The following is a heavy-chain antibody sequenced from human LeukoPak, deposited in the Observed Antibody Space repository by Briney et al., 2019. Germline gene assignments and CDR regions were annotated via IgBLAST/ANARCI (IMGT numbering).Heavy chain of an antibody. CDR3: AREAVTYYDMLTGSPSFDY. CDR1: GGSFSGYY. CDR2: INHSGST. D-gene: IGHD3-9*01. V-gene: IGHV4-34*01. Sequence: SETLSLTCAVYGGSFSGYYWSWIRQPPGKGLEWIGEINHSGSTNYNPSLKSRVTISVDTSKNQFSLKLSSVTAADTAVYYCAREAVTYYDMLTGSPSFDYWGQGTLVTVSS. J-gene: IGHJ4*02.